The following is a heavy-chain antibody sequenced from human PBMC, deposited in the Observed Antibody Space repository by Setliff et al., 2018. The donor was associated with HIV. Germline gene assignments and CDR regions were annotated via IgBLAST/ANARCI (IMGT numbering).Heavy chain of an antibody. V-gene: IGHV3-11*03. CDR2: IGDALSST. Sequence: LSLTCAVYVGSFSGYYWTWIRQPPGKGLEWVSSIGDALSSTTNTYYANSVKGRFTISRDNAYNSLYLHMNYLNVEDTAFYYCARLAHPRGLQDSSGVLDYWGQGTLVTVSS. CDR1: VGSFSGYY. J-gene: IGHJ4*02. D-gene: IGHD3-22*01. CDR3: ARLAHPRGLQDSSGVLDY.